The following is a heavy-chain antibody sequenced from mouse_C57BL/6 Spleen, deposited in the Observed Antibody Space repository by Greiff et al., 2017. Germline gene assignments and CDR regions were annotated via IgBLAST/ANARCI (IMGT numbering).Heavy chain of an antibody. CDR2: INPSNGGT. CDR3: SRGEYYYGSSPWFAY. CDR1: GYTFTSYW. Sequence: QVQLQQPGTELVKPGASVKLSCKASGYTFTSYWMHWVKQRPGQGLEWIGNINPSNGGTNYNEKFKSKATLTVDKSSSTAYMPLSSLTSEDSAVFYCSRGEYYYGSSPWFAYWGQGTLVTVSA. D-gene: IGHD1-1*01. J-gene: IGHJ3*01. V-gene: IGHV1-53*01.